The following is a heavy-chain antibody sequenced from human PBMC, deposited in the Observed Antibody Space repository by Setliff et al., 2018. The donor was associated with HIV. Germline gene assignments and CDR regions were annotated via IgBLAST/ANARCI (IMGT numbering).Heavy chain of an antibody. D-gene: IGHD6-19*01. V-gene: IGHV1-8*02. Sequence: ASVKVSCKASGYTFTSYDINWVRQVTGQGLEWMGWMSPNSGNTGYAQKFQGRVTMTRNTSISTAYMELSSLRSEDTAVYYCARDSKIAVAGGDYYYMDVWGKGTTVTVSS. CDR2: MSPNSGNT. J-gene: IGHJ6*03. CDR1: GYTFTSYD. CDR3: ARDSKIAVAGGDYYYMDV.